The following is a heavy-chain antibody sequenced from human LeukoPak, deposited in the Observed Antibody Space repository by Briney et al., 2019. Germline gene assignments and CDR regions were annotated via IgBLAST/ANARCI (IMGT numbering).Heavy chain of an antibody. Sequence: PGRSLRLSCAASGFTFSSYAMHWVRQAPGKGLEWVAVISYDGSNKYYADSVKGRFTISRDNSKNTLYLQMNSPRAEDTAVYYCARDPQLRYFDYWGQGTLVTVSS. CDR1: GFTFSSYA. J-gene: IGHJ4*02. D-gene: IGHD6-13*01. CDR2: ISYDGSNK. V-gene: IGHV3-30-3*01. CDR3: ARDPQLRYFDY.